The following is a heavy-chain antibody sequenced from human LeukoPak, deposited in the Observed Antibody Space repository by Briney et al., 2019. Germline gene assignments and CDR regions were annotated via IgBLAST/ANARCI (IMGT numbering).Heavy chain of an antibody. CDR2: ISSSVSTI. CDR3: ARELYSGSYNY. V-gene: IGHV3-48*03. Sequence: GGSLRLSCAASGFTFSNYEINWVRQAPGKGLEWVSYISSSVSTIFYADSVKGRFTISRDKAKNSLYLQLNSLRAEDTAVYYCARELYSGSYNYWGQGTLVTVSS. J-gene: IGHJ4*02. D-gene: IGHD1-26*01. CDR1: GFTFSNYE.